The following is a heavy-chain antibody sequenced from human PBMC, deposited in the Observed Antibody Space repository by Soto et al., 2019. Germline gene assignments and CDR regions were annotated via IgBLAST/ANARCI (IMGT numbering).Heavy chain of an antibody. CDR2: ISPWKGNT. CDR1: GYNFMPYG. J-gene: IGHJ6*02. Sequence: ASVKVSCKASGYNFMPYGVNWVRQAPGQGLEWMGWISPWKGNTNYAQSFQGRVTMTTDTSTSTAYMELRSLRSDDTAVYYCARDQDYGSGSYYNYYYYYGMDVWGQGTTVTVSS. V-gene: IGHV1-18*04. D-gene: IGHD3-10*01. CDR3: ARDQDYGSGSYYNYYYYYGMDV.